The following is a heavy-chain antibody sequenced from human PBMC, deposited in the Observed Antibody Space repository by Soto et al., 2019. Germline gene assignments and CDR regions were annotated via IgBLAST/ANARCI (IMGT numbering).Heavy chain of an antibody. CDR2: ISGSGATP. CDR1: GFIFANKA. J-gene: IGHJ4*02. V-gene: IGHV3-23*01. Sequence: GGSLRLSCAASGFIFANKAMSWVRQAQGKGLEWVSSISGSGATPYYSDSVRGRFTISRLNSINTLYLQMKSLRAEDTAVYYCATHDVPYNLLAYWGQGSLVPVSS. CDR3: ATHDVPYNLLAY. D-gene: IGHD3-10*01.